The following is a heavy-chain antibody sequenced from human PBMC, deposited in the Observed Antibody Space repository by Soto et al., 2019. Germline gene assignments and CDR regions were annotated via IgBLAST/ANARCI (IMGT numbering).Heavy chain of an antibody. Sequence: QVQLVQSGAEVTKPGSSVKVSCKASGGTFSSYGISWVRQAPGQGLEWMGGIIPIFGTTIYAQKFQGRVTITADESTSTAYVELSSLRSEDTAVYYCARHGYDDSVDIWGQGIMVTVSS. CDR2: IIPIFGTT. D-gene: IGHD6-13*01. J-gene: IGHJ3*02. CDR3: ARHGYDDSVDI. CDR1: GGTFSSYG. V-gene: IGHV1-69*12.